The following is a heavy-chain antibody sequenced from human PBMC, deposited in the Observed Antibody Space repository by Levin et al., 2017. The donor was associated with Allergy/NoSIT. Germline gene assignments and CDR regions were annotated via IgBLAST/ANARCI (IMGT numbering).Heavy chain of an antibody. Sequence: GESLKISCAAPGFTFSSYTMNWVRQAPGKGLEWVSYISTSSNSIYYADSVKGRFTISRDNAKNSLYLQMHSLRAEDTAVYYCARDRVAVAGDDVFDDWGQGTMVTVSS. CDR2: ISTSSNSI. CDR3: ARDRVAVAGDDVFDD. CDR1: GFTFSSYT. J-gene: IGHJ3*01. D-gene: IGHD6-19*01. V-gene: IGHV3-48*01.